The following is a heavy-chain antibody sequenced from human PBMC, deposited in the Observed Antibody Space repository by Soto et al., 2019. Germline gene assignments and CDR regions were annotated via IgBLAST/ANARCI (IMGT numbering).Heavy chain of an antibody. CDR3: ARSQGSSTSLEIYYYYHYGMDV. J-gene: IGHJ6*02. CDR2: IIPISETT. V-gene: IGHV1-69*01. CDR1: GGTFSSYA. Sequence: QVQLVQSGAEVKKPGSSVKVSCKASGGTFSSYAISWVRQAPGQGLEWMGGIIPISETTNYAQKFQGRVTITADESKSRAYMELSTLRSQDTDLYYCARSQGSSTSLEIYYYYHYGMDVWGQVTTVTVSS. D-gene: IGHD2-2*01.